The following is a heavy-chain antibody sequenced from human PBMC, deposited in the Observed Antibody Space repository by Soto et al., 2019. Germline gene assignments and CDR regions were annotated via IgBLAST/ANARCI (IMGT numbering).Heavy chain of an antibody. J-gene: IGHJ4*02. D-gene: IGHD2-15*01. CDR2: IYYSGST. CDR3: ARDLCSGGSCYVGGFDY. Sequence: PSETLSLTCTVSGGSISSYYWSWIRQPPGKGLEWIGYIYYSGSTNYNPSLKSRVTISVDTSKNQFSLKLSSVTAADTAVYYCARDLCSGGSCYVGGFDYWGQGTLVTVSS. CDR1: GGSISSYY. V-gene: IGHV4-59*01.